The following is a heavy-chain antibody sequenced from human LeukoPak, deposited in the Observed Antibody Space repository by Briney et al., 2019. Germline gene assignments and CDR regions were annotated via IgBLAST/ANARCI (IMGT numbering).Heavy chain of an antibody. Sequence: GASVKVSCKPSGYTFTGYYMHWVRQAPGQGLEWMGWINPNSGGTNYAQKFQGWVTMTRDTSISTAYMELSRLRSDDTAVYYCARGFNRSYSGYDLATYYFDYWGQGTLVTVSS. CDR1: GYTFTGYY. CDR2: INPNSGGT. V-gene: IGHV1-2*04. J-gene: IGHJ4*02. D-gene: IGHD5-12*01. CDR3: ARGFNRSYSGYDLATYYFDY.